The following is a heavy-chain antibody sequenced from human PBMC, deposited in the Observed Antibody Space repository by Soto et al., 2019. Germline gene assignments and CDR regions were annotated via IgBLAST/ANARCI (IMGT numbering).Heavy chain of an antibody. D-gene: IGHD2-2*01. Sequence: LRHSCAASGFTFSNAWMSWVRQAPGKGLEWVGRIKSRTDGGTTDYAAPVKGRFTISRDDSKNTLYLQMNSLKTEDTAVYYCTTPGVVPAAPYYYYYGMDVWGQGTTVTVS. CDR1: GFTFSNAW. CDR2: IKSRTDGGTT. J-gene: IGHJ6*02. CDR3: TTPGVVPAAPYYYYYGMDV. V-gene: IGHV3-15*01.